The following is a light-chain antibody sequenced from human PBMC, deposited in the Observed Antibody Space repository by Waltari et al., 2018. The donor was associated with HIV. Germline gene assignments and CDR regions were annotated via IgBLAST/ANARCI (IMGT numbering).Light chain of an antibody. J-gene: IGLJ2*01. CDR1: RPHIGAGYD. V-gene: IGLV1-40*01. CDR3: QSYDSSLSGSV. CDR2: GNS. Sequence: QSVLTQPPSVSGAPGQRVTLSCPGSRPHIGAGYDVPWYQQLPGTAPKLLIYGNSNRPSGVPDRFSGSKSGTSASLAITGLQAEDEADYYCQSYDSSLSGSVFGGGTKLTVL.